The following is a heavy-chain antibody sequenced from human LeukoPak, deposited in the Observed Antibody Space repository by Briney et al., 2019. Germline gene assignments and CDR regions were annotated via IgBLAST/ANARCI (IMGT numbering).Heavy chain of an antibody. J-gene: IGHJ6*02. CDR3: ARHSGGDDYGDYGYYYYGMDV. CDR1: GGSISSYY. Sequence: SETLSLTCTVSGGSISSYYWSWIRQPPGKGLEWIGYIYYSGSTNYNPSLKSRVTISVDTSKNQFSLKLSSVTAADTAVYYCARHSGGDDYGDYGYYYYGMDVWGQGTTVTVSS. D-gene: IGHD4-17*01. V-gene: IGHV4-59*08. CDR2: IYYSGST.